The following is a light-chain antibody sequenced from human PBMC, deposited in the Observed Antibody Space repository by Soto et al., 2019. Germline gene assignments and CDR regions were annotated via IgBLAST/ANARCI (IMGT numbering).Light chain of an antibody. CDR2: EVT. CDR3: SSYTRSSTLV. Sequence: QSVLTQPASVSGSPGQSITISCTGTSSDIGADDFVSWYQHHPDNTPKLIIFEVTYRPSGISHRFSASKSGNTASLTISGLEPEDEAIYYCSSYTRSSTLVFGGGTKLTVL. V-gene: IGLV2-14*01. CDR1: SSDIGADDF. J-gene: IGLJ2*01.